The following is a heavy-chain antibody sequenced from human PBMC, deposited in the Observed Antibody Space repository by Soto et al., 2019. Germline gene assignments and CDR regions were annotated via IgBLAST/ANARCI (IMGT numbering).Heavy chain of an antibody. CDR3: ARGLARNRIAAAGIRGWGYYYYGMDV. Sequence: SETLSLTCTVSGGSISSYYWSWIRQPPGKGLEWIGYIYYSGSTNYNPSLKSRVTISVDTSKNQFSLKLSSVTAADTAVYYCARGLARNRIAAAGIRGWGYYYYGMDVWGQGTTVTVSS. V-gene: IGHV4-59*01. CDR1: GGSISSYY. J-gene: IGHJ6*02. CDR2: IYYSGST. D-gene: IGHD6-13*01.